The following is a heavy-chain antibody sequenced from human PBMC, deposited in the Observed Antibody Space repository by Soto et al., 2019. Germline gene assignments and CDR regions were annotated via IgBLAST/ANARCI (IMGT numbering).Heavy chain of an antibody. D-gene: IGHD5-12*01. CDR1: GYTFTSYD. J-gene: IGHJ4*02. V-gene: IGHV1-8*01. Sequence: ASVKVSCKASGYTFTSYDINWVRQATGQGLEWMGWMNPSGGSTSYAQKFQGRVTMTRDTSTSTVYMELSSLRSEDTAVYYCARESHNGYNSHFDYWGQGTLVTVSS. CDR2: MNPSGGST. CDR3: ARESHNGYNSHFDY.